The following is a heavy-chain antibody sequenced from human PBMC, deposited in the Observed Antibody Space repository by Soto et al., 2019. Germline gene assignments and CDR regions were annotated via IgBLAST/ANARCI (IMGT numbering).Heavy chain of an antibody. Sequence: SVKVSCKASGGTFSSYAISWVRQAPGQGLEWMGGIIPIFGTANYAQKFQGRVTMTRDTSTSTVYMELSSLRSEDTAVYYCARGLIYDSSGYFFDYWGQRSLVTVSS. CDR2: IIPIFGTA. CDR3: ARGLIYDSSGYFFDY. CDR1: GGTFSSYA. D-gene: IGHD3-22*01. V-gene: IGHV1-69*05. J-gene: IGHJ4*02.